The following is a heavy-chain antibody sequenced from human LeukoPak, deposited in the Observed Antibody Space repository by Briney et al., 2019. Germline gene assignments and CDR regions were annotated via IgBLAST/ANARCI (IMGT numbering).Heavy chain of an antibody. CDR2: ISAYNGNT. D-gene: IGHD2-21*01. CDR1: GYTFTSYG. Sequence: ASVKVSCKASGYTFTSYGISWVRQAPGQGVEWMGWISAYNGNTDYAQKLQGRVTMTTDTSTSTAYMELRSLRSDDTAVYYCARDRVNNWFDPWGQGTLVTVSS. V-gene: IGHV1-18*01. CDR3: ARDRVNNWFDP. J-gene: IGHJ5*02.